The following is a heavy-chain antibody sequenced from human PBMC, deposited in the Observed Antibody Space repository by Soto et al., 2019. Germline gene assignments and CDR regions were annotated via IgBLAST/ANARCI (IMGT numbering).Heavy chain of an antibody. CDR1: GFTFDDYG. J-gene: IGHJ4*02. CDR2: INWNGGST. V-gene: IGHV3-20*04. D-gene: IGHD3-10*01. Sequence: PGGSLRLSCAASGFTFDDYGMSWVRQAPGKGLEWVSGINWNGGSTGYADSVKGRFTISRDNAKNSLYLQMNSLRAEDTALYYCARPLVMRVYTHGSFDYWGQGTLVTVSS. CDR3: ARPLVMRVYTHGSFDY.